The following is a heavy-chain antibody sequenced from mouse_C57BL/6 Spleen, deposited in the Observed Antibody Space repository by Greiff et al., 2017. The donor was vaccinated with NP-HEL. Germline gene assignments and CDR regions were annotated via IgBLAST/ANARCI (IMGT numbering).Heavy chain of an antibody. CDR1: GFTFSSYA. J-gene: IGHJ1*03. V-gene: IGHV5-4*01. CDR2: ISDGGSYT. CDR3: ARDGITTVVGDWYFDV. D-gene: IGHD1-1*01. Sequence: EVQGVESGGGLVKPGGSLKLSCAASGFTFSSYAMSWVRQTPEKRLEWVATISDGGSYTYYPDNVKGRFTISRDNAKNNLYLQMSHLKSEDTAMYYCARDGITTVVGDWYFDVWGTGTTVTVSS.